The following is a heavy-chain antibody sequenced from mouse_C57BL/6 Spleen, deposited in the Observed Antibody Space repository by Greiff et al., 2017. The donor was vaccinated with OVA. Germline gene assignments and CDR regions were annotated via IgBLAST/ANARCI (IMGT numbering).Heavy chain of an antibody. CDR2: ISSGGSYT. CDR1: GFTFSSYG. V-gene: IGHV5-6*02. Sequence: DVKLVESGGDLVKPGGSLKLSCAASGFTFSSYGMSWVRQTPDKRLEWVATISSGGSYTYYPDSVKGRFTISRDNAKNTLYLQMSSLKSEDTAMYYCARHPSPFDYWGQGTTLTVSS. J-gene: IGHJ2*01. CDR3: ARHPSPFDY.